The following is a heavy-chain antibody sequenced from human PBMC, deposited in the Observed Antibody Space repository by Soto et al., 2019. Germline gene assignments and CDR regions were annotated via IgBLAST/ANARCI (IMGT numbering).Heavy chain of an antibody. CDR3: ARGVFPQWLVRLDYFDY. Sequence: QVQLQQWGAGLLKPSETLSLTCAVYGGSFSGYYWSWIRQPPGKGLEWIGEINHSGSTNYNPSLKSRVTISVDTSKNQFSLKLSSVTAADTAVYYCARGVFPQWLVRLDYFDYWGQGTLVTVSS. V-gene: IGHV4-34*01. CDR1: GGSFSGYY. J-gene: IGHJ4*02. CDR2: INHSGST. D-gene: IGHD6-19*01.